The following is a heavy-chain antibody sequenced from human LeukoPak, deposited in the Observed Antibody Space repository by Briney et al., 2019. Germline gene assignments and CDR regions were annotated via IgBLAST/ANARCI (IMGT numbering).Heavy chain of an antibody. J-gene: IGHJ6*03. D-gene: IGHD3-3*01. CDR2: MNPNSGNT. Sequence: ASVKVSCKASGYTFTSYDINWERQATGQGLEWMGWMNPNSGNTGYAQKFQGRVTMTRNTSISTAYMELSSLRSEDTAVYYCARGPTYYDFWSGYYMFYYYMDVWGKGTTVTVSS. CDR1: GYTFTSYD. CDR3: ARGPTYYDFWSGYYMFYYYMDV. V-gene: IGHV1-8*01.